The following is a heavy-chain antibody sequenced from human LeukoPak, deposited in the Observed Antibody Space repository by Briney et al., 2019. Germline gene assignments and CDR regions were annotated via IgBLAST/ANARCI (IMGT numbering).Heavy chain of an antibody. D-gene: IGHD3-3*01. CDR2: MNPNSGNT. V-gene: IGHV1-8*03. CDR3: ARGPSWSGYSQPYYFDY. CDR1: VYTFTSYD. J-gene: IGHJ4*02. Sequence: ASVKVSCKASVYTFTSYDINWVRQAAGQGLEWMGWMNPNSGNTGYAQKFQGRVTITRNTSISTAYMELSSLRSEDTAVYSCARGPSWSGYSQPYYFDYWGQGTLVTVSS.